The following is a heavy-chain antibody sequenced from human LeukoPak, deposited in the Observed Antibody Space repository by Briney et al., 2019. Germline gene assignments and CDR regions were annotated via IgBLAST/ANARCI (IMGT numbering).Heavy chain of an antibody. CDR1: SGSISSSSYY. V-gene: IGHV4-61*05. CDR3: ARGPERRMIASFYFDY. CDR2: IYYSGST. D-gene: IGHD3-22*01. Sequence: SETLSLTCTISSGSISSSSYYWGWIRQPPGKGLEWIGYIYYSGSTNYNPSLKSRVTISVDTSKNQFSLKLSSVTAADTAVYYCARGPERRMIASFYFDYWGQGTLVTVSS. J-gene: IGHJ4*02.